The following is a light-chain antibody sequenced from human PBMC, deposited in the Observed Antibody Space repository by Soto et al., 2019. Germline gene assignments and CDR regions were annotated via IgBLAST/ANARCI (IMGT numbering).Light chain of an antibody. CDR3: GSYASATLI. CDR1: NSDIGAYDY. CDR2: EVT. J-gene: IGLJ2*01. Sequence: QSALTQPASVSGSPGQSITISCTGSNSDIGAYDYVSWYQQHPGKPPTLLIYEVTFRPSGVPNRFSGSKSGNTATLTISGLLTEEEADYYCGSYASATLIFGGGTKVTVL. V-gene: IGLV2-14*01.